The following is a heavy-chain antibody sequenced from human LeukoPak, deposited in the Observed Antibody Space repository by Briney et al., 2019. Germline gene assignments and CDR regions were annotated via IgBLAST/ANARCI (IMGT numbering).Heavy chain of an antibody. CDR3: ARFSLGATTEGFDY. Sequence: SETLSLTCTVSGGSISSHYWSWIRKPPGKGLEWIGYIYYSGSTNYNPSLKSRVTISVDTSKNQFSLKLSSVTAADTAVYYCARFSLGATTEGFDYWGQGTLVTVSS. CDR2: IYYSGST. V-gene: IGHV4-59*11. CDR1: GGSISSHY. J-gene: IGHJ4*02. D-gene: IGHD1-26*01.